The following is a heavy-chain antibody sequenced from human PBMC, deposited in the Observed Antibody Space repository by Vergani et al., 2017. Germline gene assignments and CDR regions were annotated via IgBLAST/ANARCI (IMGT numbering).Heavy chain of an antibody. CDR3: AKGGSRLLWFGESDRYYYVMDV. CDR1: GFTFSSYA. Sequence: EVQLLESGGGLVQPGGSLRLSCAASGFTFSSYAMSWVRQAPGKGLEWVSAISGSGGSTYYADSVKGRFTISRDNSKNTLYLQMNSLRAEDTAVYYCAKGGSRLLWFGESDRYYYVMDVWGQETTVTVSS. V-gene: IGHV3-23*01. J-gene: IGHJ6*02. D-gene: IGHD3-10*01. CDR2: ISGSGGST.